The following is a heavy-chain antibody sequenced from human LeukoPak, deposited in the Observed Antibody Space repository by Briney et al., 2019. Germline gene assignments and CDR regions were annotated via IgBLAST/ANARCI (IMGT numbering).Heavy chain of an antibody. Sequence: PGGSLRLSCAASGFTSSNYAMNWVRQAPGKGLEWVSIIYSGSSTYSADSVKGRFTISRDNSKNTLYLQMNSLRAEDTAVYYCVRGSYSYGYYSFDCWGQGTLVTVSS. CDR3: VRGSYSYGYYSFDC. V-gene: IGHV3-53*01. J-gene: IGHJ4*02. D-gene: IGHD5-18*01. CDR1: GFTSSNYA. CDR2: IYSGSST.